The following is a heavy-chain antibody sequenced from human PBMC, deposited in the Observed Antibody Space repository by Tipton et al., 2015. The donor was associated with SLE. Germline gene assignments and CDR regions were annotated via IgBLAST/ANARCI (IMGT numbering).Heavy chain of an antibody. CDR1: GHTFTSYY. D-gene: IGHD1-14*01. CDR3: ASDIGGWNQTLGDALAI. Sequence: QLVQSGAEVKKPGASERVSCKASGHTFTSYYMHWVRQAPGQGLEWMGMINHGGDSTNNAQKFQGRLTMTRDTSTSTVYMEMSGLTDDDTAVYYCASDIGGWNQTLGDALAIWGQGTTVTVSS. CDR2: INHGGDST. J-gene: IGHJ3*02. V-gene: IGHV1-46*01.